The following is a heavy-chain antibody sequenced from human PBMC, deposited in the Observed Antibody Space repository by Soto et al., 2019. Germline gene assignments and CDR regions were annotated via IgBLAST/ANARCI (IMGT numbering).Heavy chain of an antibody. J-gene: IGHJ6*03. D-gene: IGHD3-10*01. Sequence: SETLSLTCTVSGGSISSGGYYWSWIRQHPGKRLEWIGYIYYSGSTYYNPSLKSRVTISVDTSKNQFSLKLSSVTAADTAVYYCARSSASGSYPYYYYYMDVWGKGTTVTVSS. CDR3: ARSSASGSYPYYYYYMDV. CDR1: GGSISSGGYY. CDR2: IYYSGST. V-gene: IGHV4-31*03.